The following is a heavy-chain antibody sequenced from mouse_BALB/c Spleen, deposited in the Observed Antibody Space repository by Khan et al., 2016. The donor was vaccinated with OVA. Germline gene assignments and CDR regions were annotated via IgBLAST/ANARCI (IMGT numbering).Heavy chain of an antibody. Sequence: EVQLQQSGPELVKPGASVKMSCKASGYTFTSYVMHWVKQKPGLGLEWIGYIYPFNDDTKYNEKFKGQATLTSDKSSSTAYMEISSLTSEDSAVYYCAPVGNYYVSFAYWGQGTLVTVSA. D-gene: IGHD1-1*01. CDR2: IYPFNDDT. CDR1: GYTFTSYV. CDR3: APVGNYYVSFAY. J-gene: IGHJ3*01. V-gene: IGHV1S136*01.